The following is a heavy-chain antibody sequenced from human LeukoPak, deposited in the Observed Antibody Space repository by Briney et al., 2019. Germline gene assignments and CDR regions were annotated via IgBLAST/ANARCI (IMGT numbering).Heavy chain of an antibody. CDR3: AKDVIADSSGYPYYFDY. D-gene: IGHD3-22*01. Sequence: GGSLRLSCAASGFTFSSYAMSWVRQAPGEGLEWVSAISGSGYSTYYADSVKGRFTISRDNFKNTLDLQMNSLRAEDTAVYYCAKDVIADSSGYPYYFDYWGQGTLVTVSS. CDR1: GFTFSSYA. CDR2: ISGSGYST. V-gene: IGHV3-23*01. J-gene: IGHJ4*02.